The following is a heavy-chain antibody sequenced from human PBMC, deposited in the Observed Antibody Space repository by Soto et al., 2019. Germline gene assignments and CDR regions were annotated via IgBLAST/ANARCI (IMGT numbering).Heavy chain of an antibody. CDR3: ARDGVGTFDY. J-gene: IGHJ4*02. CDR2: INQDGSEK. CDR1: GFTFSIYW. V-gene: IGHV3-7*01. Sequence: GGSLRLSCAASGFTFSIYWMSWVRQAPGKRLEWVANINQDGSEKNHLDSVKGRFTISRDNAKNSLYLQMSSLRAEDTAVYYCARDGVGTFDYWGQGTLVTVSS. D-gene: IGHD3-3*01.